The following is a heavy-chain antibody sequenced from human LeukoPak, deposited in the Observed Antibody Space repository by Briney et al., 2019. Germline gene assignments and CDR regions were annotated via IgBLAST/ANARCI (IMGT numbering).Heavy chain of an antibody. J-gene: IGHJ6*02. D-gene: IGHD5-24*01. CDR1: GFTFSSYG. Sequence: GGSLRLSCAASGFTFSSYGMHWVRQAPGKGLEWVAVIWYDGSNKYYADSVKGRFTISRDNSKNTLYLQMNSLRAEDTAVYYCARREMATIGAYYYGMDVWGQGTTVTVSS. V-gene: IGHV3-33*01. CDR2: IWYDGSNK. CDR3: ARREMATIGAYYYGMDV.